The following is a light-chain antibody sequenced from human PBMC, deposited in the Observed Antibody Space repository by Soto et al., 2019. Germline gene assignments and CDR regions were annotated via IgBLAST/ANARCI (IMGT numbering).Light chain of an antibody. J-gene: IGKJ2*01. CDR2: GAS. CDR1: QGIGSW. CDR3: QRYTNYYS. Sequence: DIQMTQSPSTLSASVGDRVTITCRASQGIGSWLAWYQQKPGKAPKLLIYGASSLQRGVPSRFSGSVSVTEFTLTISSLQLDYFATYYCQRYTNYYSFGQGTNREI. V-gene: IGKV1-5*01.